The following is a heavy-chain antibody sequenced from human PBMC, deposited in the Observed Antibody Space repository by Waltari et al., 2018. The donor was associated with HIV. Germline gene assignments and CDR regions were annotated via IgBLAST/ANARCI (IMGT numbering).Heavy chain of an antibody. J-gene: IGHJ4*02. Sequence: EVHLLDSGGGLVQPGGSLRLSCTASGFNFGGYVMSWVRQAPGKGLEWVSAISQSGHTNYADSVKGRFTISRENFRDALYLQMNSLRAEDTAVYYCAKDRHDYGDFAFDSWGQGTLVIVSS. D-gene: IGHD4-17*01. CDR2: ISQSGHT. CDR1: GFNFGGYV. CDR3: AKDRHDYGDFAFDS. V-gene: IGHV3-23*01.